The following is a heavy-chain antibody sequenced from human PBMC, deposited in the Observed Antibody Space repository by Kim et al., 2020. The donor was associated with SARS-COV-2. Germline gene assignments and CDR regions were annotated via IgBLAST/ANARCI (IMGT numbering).Heavy chain of an antibody. CDR3: ASAGSGYFSAPVDFDY. V-gene: IGHV3-11*03. J-gene: IGHJ4*02. CDR2: ISSSSSYT. D-gene: IGHD3-22*01. CDR1: GFTFSDYY. Sequence: GGSLRLSCAASGFTFSDYYMSWIRQAPGKGLEWVSYISSSSSYTNYADSVKGRFTISRDNAKNSLYLQMNSLRAEDTAVYYCASAGSGYFSAPVDFDYWGQGTLVTVSS.